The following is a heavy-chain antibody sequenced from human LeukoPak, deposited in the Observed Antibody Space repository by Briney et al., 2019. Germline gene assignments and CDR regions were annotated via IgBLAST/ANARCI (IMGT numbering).Heavy chain of an antibody. J-gene: IGHJ6*03. CDR2: ISGSGGST. Sequence: GGSLRLSCAASGFTFSTYAMSWVRQAPGQGLEWVSSISGSGGSTYSVKGRFTISRDNTKNTLYLQMGSLRAEDMAVYYCARGDLGQRITIFGVVMYMDVWGKGTTVTVSS. D-gene: IGHD3-3*01. V-gene: IGHV3-23*01. CDR1: GFTFSTYA. CDR3: ARGDLGQRITIFGVVMYMDV.